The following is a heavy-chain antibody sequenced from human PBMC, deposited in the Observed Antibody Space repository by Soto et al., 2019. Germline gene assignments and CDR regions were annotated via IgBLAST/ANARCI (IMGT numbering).Heavy chain of an antibody. CDR1: GGSISSGGYY. V-gene: IGHV4-39*05. CDR3: ATSNWFDP. D-gene: IGHD2-2*01. CDR2: IYYSGST. J-gene: IGHJ5*02. Sequence: PSETPSLTCTVSGGSISSGGYYWSWIRQHPGKGLEWIGTIYYSGSTYYNPSLKSRVTISVDTSKNQFSLKLSSVTAADTAVYYCATSNWFDPWGQGTPVTVSS.